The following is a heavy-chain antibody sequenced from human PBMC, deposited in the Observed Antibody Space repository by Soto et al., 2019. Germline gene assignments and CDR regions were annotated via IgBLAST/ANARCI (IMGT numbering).Heavy chain of an antibody. CDR2: ITWNSGTI. CDR1: GFTFDDYA. D-gene: IGHD3-10*01. Sequence: EVQLVESGGGLVQPGRSLRLSCAASGFTFDDYAMHWVRQAPGKGLEWVSGITWNSGTIGYADSVKGRFTISRDNGTKTLYLQMDSLEPEDEALYYCANDTDGSAIYGMDVWGQGTTVTVSS. J-gene: IGHJ6*02. V-gene: IGHV3-9*01. CDR3: ANDTDGSAIYGMDV.